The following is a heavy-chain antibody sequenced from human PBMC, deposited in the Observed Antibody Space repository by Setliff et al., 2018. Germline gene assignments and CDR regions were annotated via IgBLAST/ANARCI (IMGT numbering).Heavy chain of an antibody. Sequence: PGGSLRLSCAASKFTFSDYGMHWVRQAPGKGLEWVALISNDGRKKYYADSVKGRFTVSRDNSKNTLYLHLNSLSPEDTALYYCASSSGGNYEAYFDYWGQGTLVTVSS. CDR2: ISNDGRKK. CDR1: KFTFSDYG. J-gene: IGHJ4*02. CDR3: ASSSGGNYEAYFDY. D-gene: IGHD2-15*01. V-gene: IGHV3-30*03.